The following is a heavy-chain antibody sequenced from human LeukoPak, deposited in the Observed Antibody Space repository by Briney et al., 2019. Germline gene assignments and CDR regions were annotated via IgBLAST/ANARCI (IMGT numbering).Heavy chain of an antibody. D-gene: IGHD6-13*01. V-gene: IGHV1-46*01. CDR1: GYTFTSYY. CDR3: ARGKNGYSSSWYSPGILYGMGV. J-gene: IGHJ6*02. Sequence: ASVKVSCKASGYTFTSYYMHWVRQAPGQGLEWMGIINPGGGSTSYAQKFQGRVTMTRDTSTSTVYMELSSLRSEDTAVYYCARGKNGYSSSWYSPGILYGMGVWGQGTTVTVPS. CDR2: INPGGGST.